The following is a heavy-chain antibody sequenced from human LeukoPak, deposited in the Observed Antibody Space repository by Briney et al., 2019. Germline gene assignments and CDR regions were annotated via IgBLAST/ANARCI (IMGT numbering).Heavy chain of an antibody. V-gene: IGHV4-39*01. CDR1: GGSISSSSYY. J-gene: IGHJ3*02. CDR2: IYYSGST. Sequence: SETLSLTCTVSGGSISSSSYYWGWIRQPPGKGLEWIGSIYYSGSTYYNPSLKSRVTISVDTSKNQFSLKLSSVTAADTAVYYCAKPSIAARLGIGDAFDIWGQGTMVTVSS. D-gene: IGHD6-6*01. CDR3: AKPSIAARLGIGDAFDI.